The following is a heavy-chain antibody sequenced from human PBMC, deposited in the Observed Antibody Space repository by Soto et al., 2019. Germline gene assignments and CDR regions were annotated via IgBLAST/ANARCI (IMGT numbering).Heavy chain of an antibody. V-gene: IGHV3-30*18. D-gene: IGHD6-19*01. CDR1: GFTFSSYG. CDR3: VKDGSSGWPYFDDMDV. CDR2: ILYDGSKK. Sequence: GSLRLSCAASGFTFSSYGMHWVRQAPGKGLEWVAVILYDGSKKYYADSVKGRFTISRDNSKNTLYLQMSSLRAEDTALYYCVKDGSSGWPYFDDMDVWGQGTTVTVSS. J-gene: IGHJ6*02.